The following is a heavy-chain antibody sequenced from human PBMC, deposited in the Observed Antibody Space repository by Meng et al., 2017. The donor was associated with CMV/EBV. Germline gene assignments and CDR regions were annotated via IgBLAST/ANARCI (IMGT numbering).Heavy chain of an antibody. CDR1: GFTFSSYS. CDR2: ISSSSSYI. V-gene: IGHV3-21*01. Sequence: GGSLRLSCAASGFTFSSYSMNWVRQAPGKGLEWVSSISSSSSYIYYADSVKGRFTISRDNAKNSLYLQMHSLRAEDTAVYYCASALSIAVAGTRQPTGDYWGQGTLVTVSS. J-gene: IGHJ4*02. D-gene: IGHD6-19*01. CDR3: ASALSIAVAGTRQPTGDY.